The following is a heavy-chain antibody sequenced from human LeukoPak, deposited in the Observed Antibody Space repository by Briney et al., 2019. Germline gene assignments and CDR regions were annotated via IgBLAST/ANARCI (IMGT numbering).Heavy chain of an antibody. D-gene: IGHD6-13*01. J-gene: IGHJ3*02. CDR1: GFTFSSYI. CDR3: ARRVASANDAFDI. CDR2: ISSGSTYI. Sequence: GGSLRLSCAASGFTFSSYIMNWVRQAPGKGLEWVSSISSGSTYIYYGDSLEGRFTISRDNAKNSLYLQMNSLRAEDTAVYYCARRVASANDAFDIWGQGTMVTVSS. V-gene: IGHV3-21*01.